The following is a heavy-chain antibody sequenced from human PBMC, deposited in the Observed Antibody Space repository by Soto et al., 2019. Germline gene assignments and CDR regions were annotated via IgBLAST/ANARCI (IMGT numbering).Heavy chain of an antibody. CDR2: ISYDGSNK. V-gene: IGHV3-30*18. J-gene: IGHJ6*02. CDR1: GFTFSSYG. Sequence: RRLSCASSGFTFSSYGMHWVRQAPGKGLEWVAVISYDGSNKYYADSVKGRFTISRDNSKNTLYLQMNSLRAEDTAVYYCAKDLDYGDFNYYYGMDVWGQGTTVTVSS. CDR3: AKDLDYGDFNYYYGMDV. D-gene: IGHD4-17*01.